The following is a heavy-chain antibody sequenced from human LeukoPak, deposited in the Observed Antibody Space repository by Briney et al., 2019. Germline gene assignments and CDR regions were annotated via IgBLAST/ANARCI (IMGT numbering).Heavy chain of an antibody. Sequence: ASVKVSCKASGYTFTSYYMHWVRQAPGQGLEWMGISNPSGGSTSYAQKFQGRVTMTRDMSTSTDYMELSSLRSEDTAVYYCARDNSVEDTAWWFDPWGQGTLVTVSS. V-gene: IGHV1-46*01. CDR2: SNPSGGST. CDR1: GYTFTSYY. J-gene: IGHJ5*02. CDR3: ARDNSVEDTAWWFDP. D-gene: IGHD4-23*01.